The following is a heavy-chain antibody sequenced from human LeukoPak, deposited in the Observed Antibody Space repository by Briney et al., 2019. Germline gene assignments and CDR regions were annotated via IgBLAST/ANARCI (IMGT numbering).Heavy chain of an antibody. CDR1: GYTFTSYY. CDR2: INPSGGST. V-gene: IGHV1-46*01. CDR3: ARDLWYSGYDLSGDY. J-gene: IGHJ4*02. Sequence: ASVKASCKASGYTFTSYYMHWVRQAPGQGLEWMGIINPSGGSTSYAQKFQGRVTMTRDMSTSTVYMELSSLRSEDTAVYYCARDLWYSGYDLSGDYWGQGTLVTVSS. D-gene: IGHD5-12*01.